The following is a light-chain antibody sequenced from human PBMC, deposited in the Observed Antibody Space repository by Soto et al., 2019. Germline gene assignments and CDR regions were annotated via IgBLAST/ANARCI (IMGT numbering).Light chain of an antibody. Sequence: EIVLTQSPGTLSLSPGERATLSCRASQSVNSNYLAWYQQKPGQAPKVLIYRASSRATGIPDRFSGSGSGTDFTLTISRLEPEDFAVYYCRQYGSSPLTFGGGTKVEIK. CDR2: RAS. V-gene: IGKV3-20*01. CDR3: RQYGSSPLT. CDR1: QSVNSNY. J-gene: IGKJ4*01.